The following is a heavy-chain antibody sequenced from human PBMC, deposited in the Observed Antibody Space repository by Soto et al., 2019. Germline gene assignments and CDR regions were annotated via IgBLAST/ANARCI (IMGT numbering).Heavy chain of an antibody. V-gene: IGHV1-18*01. D-gene: IGHD3-22*01. CDR3: ARDTEWGYYYDSSGYPKRFDY. CDR2: ISAYNGNT. CDR1: GYTFTSYG. Sequence: ASVKVSFKASGYTFTSYGISWVRQAPGQGLEWMGWISAYNGNTNYAQKLQGRVTMTTDTSTSTAYMELRSLRSDDTAVYYCARDTEWGYYYDSSGYPKRFDYWGQGTLVTVSS. J-gene: IGHJ4*02.